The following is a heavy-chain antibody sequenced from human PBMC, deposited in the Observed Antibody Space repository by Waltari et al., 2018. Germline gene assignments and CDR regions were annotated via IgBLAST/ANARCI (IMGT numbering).Heavy chain of an antibody. CDR1: GFTFSSYA. Sequence: EVQLLESGGGLVQPGGSLRLSCAASGFTFSSYAMSWVRQAPGKGLEWVSGIRGGGGITYYAASVKGRFTISRDDSKNTLYLQMNSLRVEDTALYYCAKDRGLGVVFECADYWGQGTLVTVSP. D-gene: IGHD3-3*01. V-gene: IGHV3-23*01. CDR3: AKDRGLGVVFECADY. J-gene: IGHJ4*02. CDR2: IRGGGGIT.